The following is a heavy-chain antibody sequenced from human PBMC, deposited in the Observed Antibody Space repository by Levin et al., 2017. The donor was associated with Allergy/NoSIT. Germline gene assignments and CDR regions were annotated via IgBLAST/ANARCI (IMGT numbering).Heavy chain of an antibody. J-gene: IGHJ3*02. V-gene: IGHV1-18*01. D-gene: IGHD3-22*01. CDR3: ARFRVYYYDSSGYWEDI. Sequence: ASVKVSCKASGYTFTSYGISWVRQAPGQGLEWMGWISAYNGNTNYAQKLQGRVTMTTDTSTSTAYMELRSLRSDDTAVYYCARFRVYYYDSSGYWEDIWGQGTMVTVSS. CDR2: ISAYNGNT. CDR1: GYTFTSYG.